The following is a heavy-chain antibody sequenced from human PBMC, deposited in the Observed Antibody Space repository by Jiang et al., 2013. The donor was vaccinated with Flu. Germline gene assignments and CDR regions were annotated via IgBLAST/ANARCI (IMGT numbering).Heavy chain of an antibody. D-gene: IGHD3-10*02. J-gene: IGHJ6*02. CDR2: IWYDGRTK. Sequence: VQLLESGGGAVQPGRSLRPSCAASGFSFSYSGMHWVRQAPGKGLEWVAVIWYDGRTKFYVDSVKGRFTISRDNSKNTLYLQMNSLRAEDTAVYYCARDRHVSYYYNYYGMDVWGQGTTVTVSS. CDR3: ARDRHVSYYYNYYGMDV. CDR1: GFSFSYSG. V-gene: IGHV3-33*01.